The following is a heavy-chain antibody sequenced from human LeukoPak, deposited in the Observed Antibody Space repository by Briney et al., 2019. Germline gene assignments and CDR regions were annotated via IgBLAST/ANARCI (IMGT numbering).Heavy chain of an antibody. CDR2: ISYSGST. CDR3: ARDRRGFDP. J-gene: IGHJ5*02. Sequence: NPSETLSLTCTVSGGSINNYYWTWIRQPPGKGLEWLGYISYSGSTSYIPSLKSRVTISVDTSKNQFSLKLSSVTAADTAVYYCARDRRGFDPWGQGTLVTVSS. CDR1: GGSINNYY. V-gene: IGHV4-59*12.